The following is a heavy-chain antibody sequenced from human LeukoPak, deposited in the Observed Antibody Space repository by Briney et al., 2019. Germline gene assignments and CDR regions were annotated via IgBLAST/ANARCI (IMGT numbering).Heavy chain of an antibody. CDR3: ARTSGDNYYGMDV. V-gene: IGHV1-3*01. CDR2: INAGNGNT. J-gene: IGHJ6*02. D-gene: IGHD7-27*01. Sequence: ASVKVSCKASGYTFTNYAIHWVRQAPGQRLECMGWINAGNGNTKYSQKFQGRVTMTRNTSISTAYMELSSLRSEDTAVYYCARTSGDNYYGMDVWGQGTTVTVSS. CDR1: GYTFTNYA.